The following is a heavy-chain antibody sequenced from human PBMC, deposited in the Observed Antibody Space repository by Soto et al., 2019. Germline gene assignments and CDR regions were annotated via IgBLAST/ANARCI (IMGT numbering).Heavy chain of an antibody. D-gene: IGHD3-3*01. CDR2: IYYSGST. CDR3: ARGHGGITVFGAPGHFDY. CDR1: GGSISSGGYY. V-gene: IGHV4-31*03. J-gene: IGHJ4*02. Sequence: SETLSLTCTVSGGSISSGGYYWSWIRQHPGKGLEWIGYIYYSGSTYYNPSLKSRVTISVDTSKNQFSLKLSSVTAADTAVYYCARGHGGITVFGAPGHFDYWGQGTQVTVSS.